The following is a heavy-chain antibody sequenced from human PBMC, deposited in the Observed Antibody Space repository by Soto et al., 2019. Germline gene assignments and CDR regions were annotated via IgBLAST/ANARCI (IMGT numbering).Heavy chain of an antibody. J-gene: IGHJ4*02. CDR3: ARGRKRWLQFISFDY. V-gene: IGHV3-33*01. CDR2: IWYDGSNK. Sequence: GGSLRLSCAASGFTFSSYGMHWVRQAPGKGLEWVAVIWYDGSNKYYADYVKGRFTISRDNSKNTLYLQMNSLRAEDTAVYYCARGRKRWLQFISFDYWGQGTLVTVSS. D-gene: IGHD5-12*01. CDR1: GFTFSSYG.